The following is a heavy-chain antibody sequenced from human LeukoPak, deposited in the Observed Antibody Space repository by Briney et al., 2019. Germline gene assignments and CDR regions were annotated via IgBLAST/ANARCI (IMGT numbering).Heavy chain of an antibody. Sequence: GASVKVSCKASRYTFTGYYMHWVRQAPGQGLEWMGRINPNSGGTNYAQKLQGRVTMTRDTSISTAYMELSRLRSDDTAVYYCARALLYCSSTSCYGVGGDYWGQGTLVTVSS. CDR2: INPNSGGT. CDR3: ARALLYCSSTSCYGVGGDY. CDR1: RYTFTGYY. J-gene: IGHJ4*02. V-gene: IGHV1-2*06. D-gene: IGHD2-2*01.